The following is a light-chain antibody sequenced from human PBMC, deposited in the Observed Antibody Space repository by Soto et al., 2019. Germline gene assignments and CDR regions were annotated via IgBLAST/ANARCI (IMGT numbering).Light chain of an antibody. V-gene: IGLV1-47*02. J-gene: IGLJ1*01. CDR1: SSNIGSNY. CDR3: AACNDTLTARL. CDR2: SNN. Sequence: SVLTRPPSASGTPGQRVTISCSGSSSNIGSNYVYWYQQLPGTAPKLLIYSNNQRPSGVPDRFSGSKSGTSASLAISGLRSEDEADYYCAACNDTLTARLYGPGTKVTVL.